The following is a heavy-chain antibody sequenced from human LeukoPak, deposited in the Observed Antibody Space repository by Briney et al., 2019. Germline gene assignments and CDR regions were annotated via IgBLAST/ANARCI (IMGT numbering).Heavy chain of an antibody. J-gene: IGHJ5*02. D-gene: IGHD2-2*01. Sequence: ASVKVSCKASGYTFTGYYMHWVRQAPGQGLEWMGWINPNSGGTNYAQKLQGRVTMTTDTSTSTAYMELRSLRSDDTAVYYCARDVVPAAKSWFDPWGQGTLVTVSS. V-gene: IGHV1-2*02. CDR1: GYTFTGYY. CDR3: ARDVVPAAKSWFDP. CDR2: INPNSGGT.